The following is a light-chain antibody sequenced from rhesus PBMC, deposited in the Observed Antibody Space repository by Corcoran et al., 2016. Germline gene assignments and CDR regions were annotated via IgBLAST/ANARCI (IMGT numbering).Light chain of an antibody. CDR1: QSISSW. Sequence: DIQMTQSPSSLSASVGDTVTITCRASQSISSWLDWYQQKPGTAPKLLIYKATSLQSGAPSRFSGSGSGTDFTLTIISLQPEDFATYYCLQYSSSPWTFGQGTKVEIK. V-gene: IGKV1-22*01. J-gene: IGKJ1*01. CDR2: KAT. CDR3: LQYSSSPWT.